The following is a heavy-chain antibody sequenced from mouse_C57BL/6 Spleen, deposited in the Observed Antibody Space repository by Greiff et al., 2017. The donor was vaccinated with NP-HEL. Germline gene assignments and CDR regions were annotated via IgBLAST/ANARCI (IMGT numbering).Heavy chain of an antibody. CDR1: GYSITSGYY. CDR2: ISYDGSN. D-gene: IGHD4-1*01. V-gene: IGHV3-6*01. CDR3: ASLANWAYAMDY. Sequence: EVHLVESGPGLVKPSQSLSLTCSVTGYSITSGYYWNWIRQFPGNKLEWMGYISYDGSNNYNPSLKNRISITRDTSKNQFFLKLNSVTTEDTATYYCASLANWAYAMDYWGQGTSVTVSS. J-gene: IGHJ4*01.